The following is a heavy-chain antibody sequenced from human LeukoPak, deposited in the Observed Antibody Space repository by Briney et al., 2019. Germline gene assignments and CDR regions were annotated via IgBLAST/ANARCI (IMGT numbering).Heavy chain of an antibody. J-gene: IGHJ4*02. CDR1: GYTFTGHY. CDR3: ARATTGGIPDY. Sequence: APVTVSCKASGYTFTGHYMHWVRPAPGQGLEWMGWINPNSGGTNSAQKFQGRVTMTSDTSISTAYMELSRLRSDDTAIYYCARATTGGIPDYWGQGTLVTVSS. CDR2: INPNSGGT. D-gene: IGHD1-14*01. V-gene: IGHV1-2*02.